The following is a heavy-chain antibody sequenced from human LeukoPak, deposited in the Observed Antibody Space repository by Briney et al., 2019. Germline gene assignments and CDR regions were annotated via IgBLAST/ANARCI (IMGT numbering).Heavy chain of an antibody. CDR3: AKDAGIAAAGIGDEDY. CDR2: ISGSGGST. V-gene: IGHV3-23*01. CDR1: GFTFSSYA. Sequence: GGSLRLSCAASGFTFSSYAMSWVRQAPGKGLEWVSAISGSGGSTYYADSVKGRFTISRDNSKNTLYLQMNSLRAEDTAVYYCAKDAGIAAAGIGDEDYWGQGTLVTVSS. J-gene: IGHJ4*02. D-gene: IGHD6-13*01.